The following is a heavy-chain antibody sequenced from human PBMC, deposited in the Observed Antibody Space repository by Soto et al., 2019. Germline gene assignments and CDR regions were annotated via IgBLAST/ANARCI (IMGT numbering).Heavy chain of an antibody. CDR2: ISYDGSNK. J-gene: IGHJ4*02. V-gene: IGHV3-30*18. D-gene: IGHD5-18*01. CDR3: AKDKDWDTAMGY. Sequence: GGSLRLSCAASGFTFSSYGMHWVRQAPGKGLEWVAVISYDGSNKYYADSVKGRFTISRDNSKNTLYLQMNSLRAEDTAVYYCAKDKDWDTAMGYWGQGTLVTVSS. CDR1: GFTFSSYG.